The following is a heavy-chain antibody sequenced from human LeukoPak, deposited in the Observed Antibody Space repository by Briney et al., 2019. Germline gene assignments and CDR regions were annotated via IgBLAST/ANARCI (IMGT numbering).Heavy chain of an antibody. J-gene: IGHJ4*02. D-gene: IGHD6-13*01. CDR1: GGSISSGDYY. CDR3: ARGPLSSSWYVDYFDY. CDR2: IYYSGST. V-gene: IGHV4-30-4*08. Sequence: PSETLSLTCTVSGGSISSGDYYWSWIRQPPGKGLEWIGYIYYSGSTYYNPSLKSRVTISVDTSKNQFSLKLSSVTAADTAVYCCARGPLSSSWYVDYFDYWGQGTLVTVSS.